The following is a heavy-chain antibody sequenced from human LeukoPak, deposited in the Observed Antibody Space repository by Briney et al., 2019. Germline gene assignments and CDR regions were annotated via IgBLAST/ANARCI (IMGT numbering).Heavy chain of an antibody. CDR1: GGSISSGSYY. J-gene: IGHJ6*03. Sequence: SETLSLTCTVSGGSISSGSYYWNWIRQPPGKGLEWIGYIYYSGSTNYNPSLKSRVTISVDTSKNQFSLKLTSVTAADTAVYYCARTTEGGYTYGYFYYYYMDVWGKGTTVTISS. D-gene: IGHD5-18*01. CDR2: IYYSGST. V-gene: IGHV4-61*01. CDR3: ARTTEGGYTYGYFYYYYMDV.